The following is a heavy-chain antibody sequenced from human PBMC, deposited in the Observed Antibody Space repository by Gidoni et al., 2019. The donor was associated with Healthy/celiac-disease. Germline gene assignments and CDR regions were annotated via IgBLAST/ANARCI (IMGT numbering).Heavy chain of an antibody. CDR1: GGSFSGYY. J-gene: IGHJ4*02. CDR2: INNSGST. V-gene: IGHV4-34*01. CDR3: AKLATGHDRFDY. D-gene: IGHD3-9*01. Sequence: QVQLQQWGAGLLKPSETLSLTCAVYGGSFSGYYWSWIRPPPGNGLEWIGEINNSGSTNYNPSLKSRVTISVDTSKNQLSLKLSYVTAAETAVYYCAKLATGHDRFDYWGQGTLVNVSS.